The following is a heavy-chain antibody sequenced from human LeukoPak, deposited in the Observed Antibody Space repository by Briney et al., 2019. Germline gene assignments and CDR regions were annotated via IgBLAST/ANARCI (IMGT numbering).Heavy chain of an antibody. V-gene: IGHV3-53*01. CDR2: IYSGGST. CDR1: GFTVSSNY. D-gene: IGHD2-21*01. Sequence: GGSLRLSCAASGFTVSSNYMSWVRQAPGKGLEWVSVIYSGGSTYYADSVKGRFTISRHNSKNTLYLQMNSLRVEDTAVYYCAKDRALVRSAYFDYWGQGTLVIVSS. J-gene: IGHJ4*02. CDR3: AKDRALVRSAYFDY.